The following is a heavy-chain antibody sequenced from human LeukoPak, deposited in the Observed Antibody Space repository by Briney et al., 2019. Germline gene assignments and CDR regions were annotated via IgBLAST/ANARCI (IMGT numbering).Heavy chain of an antibody. CDR3: ARGYGDPTDKFDY. Sequence: PSETLSLTCAVYGGSFSGYYWSWIREPPGKGLEWIGEINHSGSTNHNPSLKSRVTISVDTSKNQFSLKLSSVTAADTAVYYWARGYGDPTDKFDYWGQGTLVTVSS. D-gene: IGHD4-17*01. V-gene: IGHV4-34*01. CDR1: GGSFSGYY. CDR2: INHSGST. J-gene: IGHJ4*02.